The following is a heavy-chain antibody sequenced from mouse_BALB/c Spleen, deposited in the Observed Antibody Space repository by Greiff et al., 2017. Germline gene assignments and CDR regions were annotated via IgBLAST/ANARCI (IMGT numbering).Heavy chain of an antibody. CDR2: ISYSGST. D-gene: IGHD2-4*01. CDR1: GYSITSDYA. CDR3: ARRDDYESYYFDY. V-gene: IGHV3-2*02. J-gene: IGHJ2*01. Sequence: EVQLKESGPGLVKPSQSLSLTCTVTGYSITSDYAWNWIRQFPGNKLEWMGYISYSGSTSYNPSLKSRISITRDTSKNQFFLQLNSVTTEDTATYYCARRDDYESYYFDYWGQGTTLTVSS.